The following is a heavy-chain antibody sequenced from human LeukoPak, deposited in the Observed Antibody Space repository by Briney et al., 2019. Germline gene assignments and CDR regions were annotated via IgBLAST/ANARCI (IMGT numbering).Heavy chain of an antibody. CDR2: ISGSGGST. CDR1: GFTFSSYA. CDR3: AKSPLEWLPYYFDY. J-gene: IGHJ4*02. D-gene: IGHD3-3*01. Sequence: GGSLRLPCAASGFTFSSYAMSWVRQAPGEGLEWVSAISGSGGSTYYADSVKGRFTISRDNSKNTLYLQMNSLRAEDTAVYYCAKSPLEWLPYYFDYWGQGTLVTVSS. V-gene: IGHV3-23*01.